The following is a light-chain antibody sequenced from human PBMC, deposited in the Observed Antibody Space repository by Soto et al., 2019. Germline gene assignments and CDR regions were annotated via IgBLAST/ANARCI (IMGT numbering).Light chain of an antibody. CDR1: QSVSSN. J-gene: IGKJ1*01. V-gene: IGKV3-15*01. Sequence: EIVMTHTPSTLSVSPGERATLSGRASQSVSSNLAWYQQKPGQAPRLLIYGASTRATGIPARFSGSGSGTEFPLTISSLQSEDFEVYYCQHYNNWPKTFGQGTKVDIK. CDR3: QHYNNWPKT. CDR2: GAS.